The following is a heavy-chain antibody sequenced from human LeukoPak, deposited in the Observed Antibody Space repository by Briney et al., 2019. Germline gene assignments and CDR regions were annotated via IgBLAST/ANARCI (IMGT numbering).Heavy chain of an antibody. CDR1: GFTFSTYV. CDR3: VRGTCY. V-gene: IGHV3-64D*06. J-gene: IGHJ4*02. Sequence: GGSLRLSCSVSGFTFSTYVMHWVRQAPGKGLEYVSAISSNGDNTYYADSVKGRFTISRDNSKNTLYLQMSSLRPDDTAVYFCVRGTCYWGQGTLVTVSS. CDR2: ISSNGDNT.